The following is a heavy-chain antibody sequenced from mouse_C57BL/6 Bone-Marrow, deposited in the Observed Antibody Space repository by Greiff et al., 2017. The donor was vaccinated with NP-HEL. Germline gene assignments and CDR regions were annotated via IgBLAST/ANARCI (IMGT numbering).Heavy chain of an antibody. CDR3: NIYYDYDDWYFDV. D-gene: IGHD2-4*01. Sequence: EVQLQQSGAELVRPGASVKLSCTASGFNIKDDYMHWVKQRPEQGLEWIGWIDPENGDTAYASKLQGQATITADTSSNTAYLQLSSMTSQDTAVYYCNIYYDYDDWYFDVWGTGTTVTVSS. V-gene: IGHV14-4*01. CDR1: GFNIKDDY. CDR2: IDPENGDT. J-gene: IGHJ1*03.